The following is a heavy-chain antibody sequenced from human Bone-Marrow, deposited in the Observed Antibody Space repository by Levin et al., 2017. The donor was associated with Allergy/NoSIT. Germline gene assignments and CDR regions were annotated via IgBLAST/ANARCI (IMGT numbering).Heavy chain of an antibody. Sequence: GGSLRLSCVASVFTFFTYWISFFLQAPGKGLEWVSNIKEDGSAKYYADSVKGRFTISKDNAKNSLYLQVDSLRVEDTAVYYCARDSPGYGGFESWGQGTLVTVSS. CDR1: VFTFFTYW. J-gene: IGHJ5*01. V-gene: IGHV3-7*01. CDR3: ARDSPGYGGFES. CDR2: IKEDGSAK. D-gene: IGHD3-9*01.